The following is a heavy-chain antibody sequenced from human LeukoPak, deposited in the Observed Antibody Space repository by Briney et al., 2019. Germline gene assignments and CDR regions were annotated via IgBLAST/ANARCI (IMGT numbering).Heavy chain of an antibody. J-gene: IGHJ4*02. V-gene: IGHV1-18*01. CDR1: GYTFTYYG. CDR2: ISAYSGNT. CDR3: ARDNSATSDCSSTSCYHFDY. D-gene: IGHD2-2*01. Sequence: ASVTVSCKASGYTFTYYGISWVRQAPGQGLEWMGWISAYSGNTNYAQKVQGRVTMTTDTSTRTAYMELRSLRSDDTAVYYCARDNSATSDCSSTSCYHFDYWGQGTLVTVSS.